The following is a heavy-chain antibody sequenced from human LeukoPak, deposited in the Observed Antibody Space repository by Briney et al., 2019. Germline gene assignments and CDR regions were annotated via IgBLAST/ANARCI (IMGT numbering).Heavy chain of an antibody. J-gene: IGHJ4*02. CDR2: IYYSGST. D-gene: IGHD3-22*01. CDR1: GASIISDTYY. Sequence: PSETLSPTCTVSGASIISDTYYWGWIRQPPGKGLEWIGSIYYSGSTYYSPSLKSRVTMSVDTSTNQFSLKLISVTAADTALYYCARNFYASRGYYLDDFYFDFWGQGTLVTVSS. CDR3: ARNFYASRGYYLDDFYFDF. V-gene: IGHV4-39*07.